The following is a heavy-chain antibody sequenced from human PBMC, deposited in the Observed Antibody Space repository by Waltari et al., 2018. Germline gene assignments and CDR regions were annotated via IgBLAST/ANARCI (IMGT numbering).Heavy chain of an antibody. J-gene: IGHJ3*02. D-gene: IGHD3-22*01. Sequence: EVQLVESGGGLVQPGGSLRLSCAASGFTLSRYWMSWVRQAPGKGPEWGANIMTDGSEEYYVDAGRGRFTISRDNAKNSLYRQMNSLRPEDTAVYYCARDQWFAFDIWGHGTMVTVSS. V-gene: IGHV3-7*01. CDR2: IMTDGSEE. CDR1: GFTLSRYW. CDR3: ARDQWFAFDI.